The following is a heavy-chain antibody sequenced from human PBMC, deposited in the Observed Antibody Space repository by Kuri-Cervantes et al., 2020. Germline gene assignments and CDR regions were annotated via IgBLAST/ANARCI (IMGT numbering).Heavy chain of an antibody. CDR3: ARETNIAVAGTEVFDI. V-gene: IGHV3-23*01. J-gene: IGHJ3*02. D-gene: IGHD6-19*01. CDR2: ISGSGGST. CDR1: GFTFSSYA. Sequence: GESLKISCAASGFTFSSYAMSWVRQAPGKGLEWVSAISGSGGSTYYADSVKGRFTISRDNAKNSLYLQMNSLRAEDTAVYYCARETNIAVAGTEVFDIWGQGTMVTVSS.